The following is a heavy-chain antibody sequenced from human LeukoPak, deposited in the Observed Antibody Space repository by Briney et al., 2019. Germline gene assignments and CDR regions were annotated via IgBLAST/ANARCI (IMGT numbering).Heavy chain of an antibody. D-gene: IGHD2-2*01. V-gene: IGHV1-46*01. J-gene: IGHJ4*02. CDR3: ATVPSTSDGGYDY. Sequence: ASVKVSCKASGDTFTSYYMHWVRQAPGQGLEWMGIINPSGGSTSYAQKFQGRVTMTEDTSTDTAYMELSSLRSEDTAVYYCATVPSTSDGGYDYWGQGTLVTVSS. CDR2: INPSGGST. CDR1: GDTFTSYY.